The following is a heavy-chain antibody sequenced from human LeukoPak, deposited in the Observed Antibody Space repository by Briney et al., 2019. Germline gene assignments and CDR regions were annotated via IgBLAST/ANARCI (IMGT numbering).Heavy chain of an antibody. CDR1: GYTLTELS. CDR2: FDPEDGET. D-gene: IGHD6-19*01. Sequence: ASVKVSCKVSGYTLTELSMHWVRQAPGKGLEWMGGFDPEDGETIYAQKFQGRVTMTEDTSTDTAYMELSSLRSEDTAVYYCATVLLETSGWLHFDYWGQGTLVTVSS. J-gene: IGHJ4*02. V-gene: IGHV1-24*01. CDR3: ATVLLETSGWLHFDY.